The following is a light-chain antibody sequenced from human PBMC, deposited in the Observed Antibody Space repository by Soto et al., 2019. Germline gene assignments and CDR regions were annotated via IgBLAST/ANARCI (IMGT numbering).Light chain of an antibody. Sequence: EIVLTQARGTLSLSPGERATFSCRGSQSVSSNYLAWYQQNPGQAPRLLIYGAFKRATGIPDRFSGSGSGTDFTLTISRMEPEDFAVYCCQQYGSSPRTFGQGTKVDTK. J-gene: IGKJ1*01. CDR1: QSVSSNY. V-gene: IGKV3-20*01. CDR3: QQYGSSPRT. CDR2: GAF.